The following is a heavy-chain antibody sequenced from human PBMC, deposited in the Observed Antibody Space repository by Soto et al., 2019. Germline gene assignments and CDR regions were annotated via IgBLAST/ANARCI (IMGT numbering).Heavy chain of an antibody. CDR3: AREKYYYDSSGYYHMDY. V-gene: IGHV1-69*01. J-gene: IGHJ4*02. Sequence: ASVKVSCKASGGTFSSYAISWVRQAPGQGLEWMGGIIPIFGTANYAQKFQGRVTITADESTSTAYMELSSLRSEDTAVYYCAREKYYYDSSGYYHMDYWGQGTLVTVSS. D-gene: IGHD3-22*01. CDR2: IIPIFGTA. CDR1: GGTFSSYA.